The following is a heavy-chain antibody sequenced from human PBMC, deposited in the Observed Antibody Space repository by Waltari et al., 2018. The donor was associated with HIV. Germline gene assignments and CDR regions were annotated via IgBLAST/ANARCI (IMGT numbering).Heavy chain of an antibody. CDR2: VIPVFGKT. D-gene: IGHD2-15*01. CDR1: GGTFNNYA. J-gene: IGHJ2*01. Sequence: QVQLVQSGAEVKKPGSSVKVYCKASGGTFNNYAITWVRQAHGQGIEWMGGVIPVFGKTNYVQKFQGRLTIIADESTSTGYMELSSLRSEDTAVYYCARMATVVDWYFDLWGRGTLVTVSS. CDR3: ARMATVVDWYFDL. V-gene: IGHV1-69*01.